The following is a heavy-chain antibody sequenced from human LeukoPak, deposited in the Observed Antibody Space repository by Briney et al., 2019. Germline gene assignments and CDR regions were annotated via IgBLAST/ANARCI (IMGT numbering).Heavy chain of an antibody. D-gene: IGHD1-14*01. CDR1: GGSISSSSYY. V-gene: IGHV4-39*01. Sequence: PSETLSLTCTVSGGSISSSSYYWRWIRQPPGKGLEWIGSIYYSGRTYYNPSPKSRVTISVDTSKNQFSLELSSVPAADTAVYYCARQRKGLDYWGQGTLVTVSS. CDR3: ARQRKGLDY. CDR2: IYYSGRT. J-gene: IGHJ4*02.